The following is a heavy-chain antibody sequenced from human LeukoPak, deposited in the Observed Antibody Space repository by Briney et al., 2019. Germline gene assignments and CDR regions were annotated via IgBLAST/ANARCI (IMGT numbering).Heavy chain of an antibody. CDR1: GFTVGSNY. D-gene: IGHD6-19*01. CDR2: TYSGGST. CDR3: ARVTEAGYFDY. J-gene: IGHJ4*02. Sequence: GGCLRLSCAASGFTVGSNYMSWVRRAPGKGVEWGSVTYSGGSTYYADSVRGRFTISRDNSKNTLYLQMNSLRAEDTAVYYCARVTEAGYFDYWGQGTLVTVSS. V-gene: IGHV3-66*01.